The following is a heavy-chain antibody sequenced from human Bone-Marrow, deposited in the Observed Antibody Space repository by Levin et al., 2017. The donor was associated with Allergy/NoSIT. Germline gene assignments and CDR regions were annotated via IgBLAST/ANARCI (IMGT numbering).Heavy chain of an antibody. CDR3: ARITLLWFGELSNHFDY. J-gene: IGHJ4*02. D-gene: IGHD3-10*01. CDR2: MNPNSGNT. Sequence: ASVKVSCKASGYTFTSYDINWVRQATGQGLEWMGWMNPNSGNTGYAQKFQGRVTMTRNTSISTAYMELSSLRSEDTAVYYCARITLLWFGELSNHFDYWGQGTLVTVSS. CDR1: GYTFTSYD. V-gene: IGHV1-8*01.